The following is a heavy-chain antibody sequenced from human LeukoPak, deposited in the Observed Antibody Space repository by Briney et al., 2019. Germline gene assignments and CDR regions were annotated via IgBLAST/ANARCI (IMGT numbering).Heavy chain of an antibody. CDR1: GGSISSSSYY. D-gene: IGHD6-13*01. J-gene: IGHJ4*02. V-gene: IGHV4-39*07. CDR2: IYYSGST. CDR3: ARETAAAGSFIAINDY. Sequence: SETLSLTCTVSGGSISSSSYYWGWIHQPPGKGLEWIGSIYYSGSTYYNPSLKSRVTISVDTSKNQFSLKLSSVTAADTAMYYCARETAAAGSFIAINDYWGQGTLVTVSS.